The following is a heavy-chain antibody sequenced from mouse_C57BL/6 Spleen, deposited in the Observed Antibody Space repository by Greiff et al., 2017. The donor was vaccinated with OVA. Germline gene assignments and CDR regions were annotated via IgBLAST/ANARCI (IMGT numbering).Heavy chain of an antibody. CDR2: INPGSGGT. Sequence: VQLVESGAELVRPGTSVKVSCKASGYAFTNYLIEWVKQRPGQGLEWIGVINPGSGGTNYNEKFKGKATLTADKSSSTAYMQLSSLTSEDSAVYFCARENGLLYFDYWGQGTTLTVSS. CDR1: GYAFTNYL. D-gene: IGHD2-3*01. J-gene: IGHJ2*01. CDR3: ARENGLLYFDY. V-gene: IGHV1-54*01.